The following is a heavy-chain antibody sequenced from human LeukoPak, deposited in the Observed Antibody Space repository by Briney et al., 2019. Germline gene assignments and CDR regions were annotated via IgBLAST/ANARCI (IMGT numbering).Heavy chain of an antibody. CDR3: AKVLLWFGEYDN. D-gene: IGHD3-10*01. CDR1: GFTFSSYA. V-gene: IGHV3-23*01. CDR2: ISGSGDST. Sequence: GGSLRLSCAASGFTFSSYAMSWVRQAPGKGLEWVSAISGSGDSTYYADSVKGRFTISRDNSKNTLYLQVNSLRAEDTAVYYCAKVLLWFGEYDNWGQGTLVTVSS. J-gene: IGHJ4*02.